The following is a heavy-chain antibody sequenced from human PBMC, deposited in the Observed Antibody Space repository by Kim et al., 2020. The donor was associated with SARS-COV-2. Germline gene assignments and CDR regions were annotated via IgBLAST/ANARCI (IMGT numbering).Heavy chain of an antibody. J-gene: IGHJ6*02. CDR3: ASLKRGDV. CDR1: GDTFSNYA. CDR2: IIPISGIA. Sequence: SVKVSCKASGDTFSNYAISWVRQAPGQGLEWMGRIIPISGIANSAQKFQGRVTITADKSTNTAYMELSSLRSEDTAVYYCASLKRGDVWGQGTTVTVSS. V-gene: IGHV1-69*04.